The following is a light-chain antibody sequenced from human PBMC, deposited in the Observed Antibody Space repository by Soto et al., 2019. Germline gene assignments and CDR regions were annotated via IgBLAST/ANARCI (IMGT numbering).Light chain of an antibody. CDR3: QQHDILPIT. CDR2: GAS. J-gene: IGKJ5*01. Sequence: EIVMTQSPATLSVSPGERATLSCRASQSVRGNLAWYQQKPGQSPRLLIYGASSRATGIPARFSGSGSGTEFTLTISSLQSEDFAVYYCQQHDILPITFGQGTRLEIK. V-gene: IGKV3-15*01. CDR1: QSVRGN.